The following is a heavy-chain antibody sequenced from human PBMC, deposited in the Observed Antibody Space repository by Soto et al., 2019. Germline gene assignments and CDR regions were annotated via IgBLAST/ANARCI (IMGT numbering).Heavy chain of an antibody. CDR2: IYPGDSDT. V-gene: IGHV5-51*01. J-gene: IGHJ6*02. CDR1: GYSFTSYW. CDR3: ARHALPYYDILTGYYNYYYYYGMDV. D-gene: IGHD3-9*01. Sequence: GESLKISCKGSGYSFTSYWIGWVRQMPGKGLECMGIIYPGDSDTRYSPSFQGQVTISADKSISTAYLQWSSLKASDTAMYYCARHALPYYDILTGYYNYYYYYGMDVWGQGTTVTVSS.